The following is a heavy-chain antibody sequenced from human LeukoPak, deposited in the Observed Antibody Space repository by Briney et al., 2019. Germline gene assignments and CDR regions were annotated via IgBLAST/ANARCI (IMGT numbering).Heavy chain of an antibody. Sequence: GAPVKVSCKASGYTFTSYDINWVRQATGQGLEWMGWMNPNSGNTGYAQKFQGRVTITRNTSISTAYMELSSLRSEDTAVYYCAREGYYYDSSGNAFDIWGQGTMVTVSS. CDR2: MNPNSGNT. D-gene: IGHD3-22*01. CDR3: AREGYYYDSSGNAFDI. J-gene: IGHJ3*02. CDR1: GYTFTSYD. V-gene: IGHV1-8*03.